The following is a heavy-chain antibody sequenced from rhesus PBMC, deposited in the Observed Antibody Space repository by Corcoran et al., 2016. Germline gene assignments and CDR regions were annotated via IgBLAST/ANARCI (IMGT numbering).Heavy chain of an antibody. CDR3: AKGKYLDWLSLKSYGLDS. Sequence: EVQLVQSGAEVKRPGESLKISCKTSGYSFTSYWISWVRPMPGKGLVWMGAIVPSDSDTRYNPAVQGQVTISADKSISTAYLQWSRLKASDTATYYCAKGKYLDWLSLKSYGLDSWGQGVVVTVSS. D-gene: IGHD3-3*01. CDR1: GYSFTSYW. V-gene: IGHV5-20*01. CDR2: IVPSDSDT. J-gene: IGHJ6*01.